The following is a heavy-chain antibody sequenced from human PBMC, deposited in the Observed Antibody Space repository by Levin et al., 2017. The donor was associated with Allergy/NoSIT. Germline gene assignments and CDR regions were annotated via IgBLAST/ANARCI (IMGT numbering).Heavy chain of an antibody. CDR1: GGSFSGYY. J-gene: IGHJ4*02. D-gene: IGHD6-6*01. CDR2: INHSGST. CDR3: ARGGEPSSSRDFDY. Sequence: PSETLSLTCAVYGGSFSGYYWSWIRQPPGKGLEWIGEINHSGSTNYNPSLKSRVTISVDTSKNQFSLKLSSVTAADTAVYYCARGGEPSSSRDFDYWGQGTLVTVSS. V-gene: IGHV4-34*01.